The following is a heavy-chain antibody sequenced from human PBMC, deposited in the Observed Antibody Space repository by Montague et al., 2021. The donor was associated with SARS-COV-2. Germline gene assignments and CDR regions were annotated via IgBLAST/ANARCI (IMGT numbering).Heavy chain of an antibody. CDR1: GFTFSTQA. Sequence: SLRLSCAASGFTFSTQAMHWVRQTPGKGLKWVAAISFDGIKEHYADSVKGRFTVSRDNSENTLYPQMNSLRAEDTAVYYCARGKYQLLLYDTGMDVWGQGTTVTVSS. CDR2: ISFDGIKE. CDR3: ARGKYQLLLYDTGMDV. J-gene: IGHJ6*02. D-gene: IGHD2-2*01. V-gene: IGHV3-30-3*01.